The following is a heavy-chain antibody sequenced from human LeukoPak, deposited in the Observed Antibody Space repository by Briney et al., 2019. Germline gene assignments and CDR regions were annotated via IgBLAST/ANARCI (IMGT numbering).Heavy chain of an antibody. CDR1: GGSISSGGYY. J-gene: IGHJ1*01. CDR3: ARGRMVSTFQH. CDR2: IYYSGST. Sequence: PSETLSLTCTVSGGSISSGGYYWSWIRQHPGKGLEWIGYIYYSGSTYYNPSLKSRVTISVDTSKNQFSLKLSSVTAADTAVYYCARGRMVSTFQHWGQGNLVTVSS. V-gene: IGHV4-31*03. D-gene: IGHD2-8*01.